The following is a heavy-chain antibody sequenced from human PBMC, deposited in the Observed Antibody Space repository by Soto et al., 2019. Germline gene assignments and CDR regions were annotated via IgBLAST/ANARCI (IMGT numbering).Heavy chain of an antibody. CDR2: INHSGST. D-gene: IGHD2-2*01. CDR3: AIAMYCSSTSCYSSDI. V-gene: IGHV4-34*01. J-gene: IGHJ3*02. CDR1: GGSFSGYY. Sequence: SETLSLTCAVYGGSFSGYYWSWIRQPPGKGLEWIGEINHSGSTNYNPSLKSRVTISVDTSKNQFSLKLSSVTAADTAVYYCAIAMYCSSTSCYSSDIWGQGTMVTVSS.